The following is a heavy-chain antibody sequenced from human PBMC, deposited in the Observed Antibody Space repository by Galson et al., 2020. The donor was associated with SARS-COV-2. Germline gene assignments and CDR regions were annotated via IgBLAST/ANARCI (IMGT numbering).Heavy chain of an antibody. V-gene: IGHV4-34*01. J-gene: IGHJ4*02. CDR3: ARGGDSSSWYGVPKYFDY. CDR2: INHSGST. D-gene: IGHD6-13*01. CDR1: GGSFSGYY. Sequence: SETLSLTCAVYGGSFSGYYWSWIRQPPGKGLEWIGEINHSGSTNYNPSLKSRVTISVDTSKNQFSLKLSSVTAADTAVYYCARGGDSSSWYGVPKYFDYWGQGTLVTVSS.